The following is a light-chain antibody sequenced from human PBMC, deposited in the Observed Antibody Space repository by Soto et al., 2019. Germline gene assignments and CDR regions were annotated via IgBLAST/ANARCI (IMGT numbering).Light chain of an antibody. J-gene: IGKJ4*01. CDR1: QSVGSY. CDR3: QQRGRWLT. V-gene: IGKV3-11*01. CDR2: DAS. Sequence: EIVLTQSPATLSLSPGQRAALSCRASQSVGSYFAWYQQKPGQAPRLLIYDASHRATGIPARFSGSGSGTDFTLTISSLEPEDFAVYFCQQRGRWLTFGGGTKVEIK.